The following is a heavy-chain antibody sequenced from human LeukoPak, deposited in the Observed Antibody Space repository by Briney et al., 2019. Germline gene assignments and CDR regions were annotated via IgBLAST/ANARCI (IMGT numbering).Heavy chain of an antibody. CDR1: GGSISSNY. J-gene: IGHJ4*02. CDR3: ARLTSLTHFDY. V-gene: IGHV4-59*08. Sequence: PSETLSLTCTVSGGSISSNYWSWVRQPPGKGLEWIGFIYYSGYTNYIPSLKSRVTISVDTSKNQFSLKLSSVTAADTAVYYCARLTSLTHFDYWGQGTLVPVSS. CDR2: IYYSGYT. D-gene: IGHD1-14*01.